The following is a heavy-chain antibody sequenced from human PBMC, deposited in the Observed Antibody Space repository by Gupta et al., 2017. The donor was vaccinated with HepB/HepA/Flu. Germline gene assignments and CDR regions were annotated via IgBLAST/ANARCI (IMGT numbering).Heavy chain of an antibody. CDR3: AKHRTSRYTSGHNYGYMDR. D-gene: IGHD2-2*02. Sequence: EVQLVDSGGGLVQPGGSLSLSCEASGFTFSNYWMTWVRQAPGKRLELVANIRHDGSETNYVDSVKGRFTISRDNAKNSLYLQMNSLRAEDTAVYYCAKHRTSRYTSGHNYGYMDRWGKGTTVIVSS. J-gene: IGHJ6*03. CDR1: GFTFSNYW. V-gene: IGHV3-7*01. CDR2: IRHDGSET.